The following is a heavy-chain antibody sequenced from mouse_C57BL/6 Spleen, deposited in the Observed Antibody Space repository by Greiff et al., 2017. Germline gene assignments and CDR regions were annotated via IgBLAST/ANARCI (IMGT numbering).Heavy chain of an antibody. CDR1: GYAFSSYW. Sequence: VKLQESGAELVKPGASVKISCKASGYAFSSYWMNWVKQRPGKGLEWIGQIYPGDGDTNYNGKFKGKATLTADKSSSTAYMQLSSLTSEDSAVYFCARGGSSPLYAMDYWGQGTSVTVSS. CDR3: ARGGSSPLYAMDY. V-gene: IGHV1-80*01. J-gene: IGHJ4*01. D-gene: IGHD1-1*01. CDR2: IYPGDGDT.